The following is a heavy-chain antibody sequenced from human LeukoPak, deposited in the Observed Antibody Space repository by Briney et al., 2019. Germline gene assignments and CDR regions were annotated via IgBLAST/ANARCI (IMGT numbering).Heavy chain of an antibody. D-gene: IGHD6-13*01. V-gene: IGHV3-15*01. CDR1: GFTFSSFS. CDR3: TTAAGRYYYYMDV. Sequence: GGSLRLSCAASGFTFSSFSMSWVRQAPGKGLEWVGRIKSKSDAGTTDYAAPVKGRFTISRDDSKNTLYLQMNSLKTEDTAVYYCTTAAGRYYYYMDVWGKGTTVTVSS. CDR2: IKSKSDAGTT. J-gene: IGHJ6*03.